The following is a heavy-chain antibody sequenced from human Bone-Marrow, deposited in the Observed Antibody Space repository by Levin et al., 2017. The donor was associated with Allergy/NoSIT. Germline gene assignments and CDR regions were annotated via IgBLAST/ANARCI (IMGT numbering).Heavy chain of an antibody. CDR1: GNSFSRYA. CDR2: VIPMFRTA. Sequence: VASVKVSCRTSGNSFSRYAINWVRQAPGQGLEWMGGVIPMFRTATYAQKFKGRVTITADESTFTVFMGLTSLRSEDTAVYYCARVLAPGQYDALHFWGQGTMVIVSS. CDR3: ARVLAPGQYDALHF. D-gene: IGHD2/OR15-2a*01. J-gene: IGHJ3*01. V-gene: IGHV1-69*13.